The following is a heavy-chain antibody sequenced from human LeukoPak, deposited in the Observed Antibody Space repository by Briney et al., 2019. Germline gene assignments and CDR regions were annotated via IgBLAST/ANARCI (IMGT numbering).Heavy chain of an antibody. CDR3: ARERPLYCSGGSCRNNWFDP. CDR2: IYHSGGT. Sequence: SGTLSLTCAVSGGSISSSNWWSWIRQPPGKGLEWIGEIYHSGGTNYNPSLKSRVTISVDTSKNQFSLKLSSVTAADTAVYYCARERPLYCSGGSCRNNWFDPWGQGTLVTVSS. J-gene: IGHJ5*02. V-gene: IGHV4-4*02. D-gene: IGHD2-15*01. CDR1: GGSISSSNW.